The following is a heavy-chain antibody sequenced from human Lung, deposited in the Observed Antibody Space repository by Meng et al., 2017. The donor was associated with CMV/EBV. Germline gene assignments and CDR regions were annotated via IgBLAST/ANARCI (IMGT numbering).Heavy chain of an antibody. Sequence: VSSGAITSDGYHWTWVRQPRGKGLEWLGYIYNGGTIDYRPSLKSRLTLSFDASKTQFSLKLTSVTAADTAVYFCARDASGSGSFLTWGQGILVTVSS. CDR2: IYNGGTI. V-gene: IGHV4-30-4*08. D-gene: IGHD3-10*01. J-gene: IGHJ4*02. CDR1: SGAITSDGYH. CDR3: ARDASGSGSFLT.